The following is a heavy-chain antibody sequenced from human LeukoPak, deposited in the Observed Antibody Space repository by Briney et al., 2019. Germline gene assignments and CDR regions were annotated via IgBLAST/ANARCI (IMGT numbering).Heavy chain of an antibody. CDR1: GFIFSTYG. CDR3: ARDDSSWYGHFDY. Sequence: PGGSLRPSCAASGFIFSTYGMHWVRQAPGKGLEWVAVIWYDGSNKYYADSVKGRFTISRDNSKNTLHLQMNSLRADDTAVYYCARDDSSWYGHFDYWGQGVLVTVSS. D-gene: IGHD6-13*01. CDR2: IWYDGSNK. J-gene: IGHJ4*02. V-gene: IGHV3-33*01.